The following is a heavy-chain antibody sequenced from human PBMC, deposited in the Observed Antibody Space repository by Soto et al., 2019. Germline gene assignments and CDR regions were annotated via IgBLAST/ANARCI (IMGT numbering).Heavy chain of an antibody. CDR2: IIPIFGTA. D-gene: IGHD3-3*01. V-gene: IGHV1-69*13. J-gene: IGHJ6*02. CDR1: GGTFSSYA. CDR3: ARDLPQRITIFGVVRGYYYYGMDV. Sequence: GASVKVSCKASGGTFSSYAIIWVRQAPGQGLEWMGGIIPIFGTANYAQKFQGRVTITADESTSTAYMELSSLRSEDTAVYYCARDLPQRITIFGVVRGYYYYGMDVWGQGTTVTVSS.